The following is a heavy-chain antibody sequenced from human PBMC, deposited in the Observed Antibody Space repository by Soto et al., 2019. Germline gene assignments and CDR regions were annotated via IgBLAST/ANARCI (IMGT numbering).Heavy chain of an antibody. Sequence: ASGPTLVNPTQTLTLTCTFSGFSLSTSGMCVSWIRQPPGKALEWLALIDWDDDKYYSTSLKTRLTISKDTSKNQVVLTMTNMDPVDTATYYCARMREGYCSGGSCYGYYFDYWGQGTLVTVSS. CDR2: IDWDDDK. CDR1: GFSLSTSGMC. J-gene: IGHJ4*02. D-gene: IGHD2-15*01. V-gene: IGHV2-70*01. CDR3: ARMREGYCSGGSCYGYYFDY.